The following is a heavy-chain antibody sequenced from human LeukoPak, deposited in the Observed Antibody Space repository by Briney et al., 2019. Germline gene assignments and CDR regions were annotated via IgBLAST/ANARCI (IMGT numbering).Heavy chain of an antibody. Sequence: GGSLRLSCAASGLTFSSYWMHWVRQAPGKGLVWVSRINSDGSSTSYADSVKGRFTISRDNAKNTLYLQMNSLRAEDTAVYYCASSNLGRSGYYYSKYYFDYWGQGTLVTVSS. J-gene: IGHJ4*02. D-gene: IGHD3-22*01. CDR3: ASSNLGRSGYYYSKYYFDY. CDR1: GLTFSSYW. CDR2: INSDGSST. V-gene: IGHV3-74*01.